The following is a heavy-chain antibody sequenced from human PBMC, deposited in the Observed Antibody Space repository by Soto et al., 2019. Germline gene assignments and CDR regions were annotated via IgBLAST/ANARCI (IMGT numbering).Heavy chain of an antibody. Sequence: EVQLVESGGGLVQPGGSLRLSCAASGFTLSSYWMHWVRQAPGRELMWVSRISSDGTDVLHADSVKCRCTLSRDNARNTVYLQMISLRAEDTAGDVCARGQTVPGPSTLHYRGQGTLVAVAS. CDR2: ISSDGTDV. CDR1: GFTLSSYW. CDR3: ARGQTVPGPSTLHY. J-gene: IGHJ4*02. V-gene: IGHV3-74*01. D-gene: IGHD6-19*01.